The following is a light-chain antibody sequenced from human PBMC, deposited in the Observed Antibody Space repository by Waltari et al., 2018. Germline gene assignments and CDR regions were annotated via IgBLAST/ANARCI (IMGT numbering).Light chain of an antibody. CDR2: KAS. CDR1: QNIHRW. CDR3: QQYNSYHIFT. V-gene: IGKV1-5*03. Sequence: DIQMTQSPSTLSASVGDRVTITGRASQNIHRWLAWYQQKPGKAPKLLIYKASSLETGVPSRFSGSESGTEFTLTINSLQPDDFATYYCQQYNSYHIFTFGPGTKVEI. J-gene: IGKJ3*01.